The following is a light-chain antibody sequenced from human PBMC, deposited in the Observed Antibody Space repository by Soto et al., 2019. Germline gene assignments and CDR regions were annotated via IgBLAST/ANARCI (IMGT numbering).Light chain of an antibody. J-gene: IGLJ2*01. CDR2: DVT. Sequence: QSALTQPASVSGSPGQSITISCSGTSSDIGAYNYVSWYQQHPDKAPKLIIFDVTNRPSGVSGRFSGSKSANTASLTISGLQFEDEADYYCSSYTSSSTSVIFGRGTKVTVL. CDR1: SSDIGAYNY. V-gene: IGLV2-14*03. CDR3: SSYTSSSTSVI.